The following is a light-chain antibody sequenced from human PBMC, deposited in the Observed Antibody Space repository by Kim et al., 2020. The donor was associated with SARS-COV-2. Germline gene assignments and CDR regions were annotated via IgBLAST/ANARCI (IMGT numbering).Light chain of an antibody. J-gene: IGKJ1*01. CDR1: QDIAKS. CDR3: QKYNSAPWT. Sequence: ASVGDRVTITCRASQDIAKSLAWYQQKPGKIPQVLIYAASTLQSGVPSRFSGSGSGTEFTLTIGSLQTEDVATYYCQKYNSAPWTFGQGTKVDIK. CDR2: AAS. V-gene: IGKV1-27*01.